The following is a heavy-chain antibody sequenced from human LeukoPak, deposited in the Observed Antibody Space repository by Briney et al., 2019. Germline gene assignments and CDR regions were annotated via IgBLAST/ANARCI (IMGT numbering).Heavy chain of an antibody. CDR1: GGTFSSYA. D-gene: IGHD3-10*01. V-gene: IGHV1-69*05. J-gene: IGHJ5*02. CDR3: AGERRKRVRGVIISGNWFDP. Sequence: SVKVSCKASGGTFSSYAISWVRQAPGQGLEWMGGIIPIFGTANYAQKFQGRVTMTRDTSISTAYMELSRLRSDDTAVYYCAGERRKRVRGVIISGNWFDPWGQGTLVTVSS. CDR2: IIPIFGTA.